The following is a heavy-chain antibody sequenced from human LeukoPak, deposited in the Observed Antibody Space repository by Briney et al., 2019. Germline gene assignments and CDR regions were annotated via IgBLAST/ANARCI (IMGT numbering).Heavy chain of an antibody. J-gene: IGHJ6*02. V-gene: IGHV3-23*01. CDR3: ARVLRLDRVGVVYGMDV. CDR2: INGNGGNT. D-gene: IGHD3-16*01. Sequence: QAGGSLRLSCAASGFTSSSYAMSWVRQAPGKGLEWVSTINGNGGNTYYADSVKGRVTISRDNAKNSLYLQMNSLRAEDTAVYYCARVLRLDRVGVVYGMDVWGQGTTVTVSS. CDR1: GFTSSSYA.